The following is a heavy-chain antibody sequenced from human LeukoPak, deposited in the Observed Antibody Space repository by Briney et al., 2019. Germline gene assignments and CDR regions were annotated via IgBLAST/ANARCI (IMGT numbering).Heavy chain of an antibody. J-gene: IGHJ4*02. CDR1: RYTFDDYA. CDR3: AKARGYSGYDFGY. D-gene: IGHD5-12*01. V-gene: IGHV3-9*01. Sequence: SLRLSCATSRYTFDDYAMPSVRQAPGKGLERVSGNSWNSGSIGYADSVKGRFTISRDNAKNTLYLQMNSLRAEDTALYYCAKARGYSGYDFGYWGQGNLVSVSS. CDR2: NSWNSGSI.